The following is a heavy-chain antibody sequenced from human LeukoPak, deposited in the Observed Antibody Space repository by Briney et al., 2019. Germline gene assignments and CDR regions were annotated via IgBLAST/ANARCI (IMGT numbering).Heavy chain of an antibody. D-gene: IGHD4-17*01. Sequence: GGSLRLSCAAPGFTFSSYGMHWVRQAPGKGLEWVAVIWYDGSNKYYADSVKGRFTISRDNSKNTLYLQMNSLRAEDTAVYYCAKDLGGYGDPHDYWGQGTLVTVSS. CDR3: AKDLGGYGDPHDY. CDR1: GFTFSSYG. CDR2: IWYDGSNK. J-gene: IGHJ4*02. V-gene: IGHV3-30*02.